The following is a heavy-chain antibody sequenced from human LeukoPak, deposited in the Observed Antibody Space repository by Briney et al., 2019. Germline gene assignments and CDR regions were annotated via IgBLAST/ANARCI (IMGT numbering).Heavy chain of an antibody. Sequence: GGSLRLSCAASGFIFSNYWMSWVRQAPGKGLEWVANIKPDGSDKYYVDSVKGRFTISRDNAKNSLYLQMNSLRAEDTAVYYCARDAHYGDYFDYWGQGTLVTVSS. CDR1: GFIFSNYW. CDR3: ARDAHYGDYFDY. J-gene: IGHJ4*02. D-gene: IGHD4-17*01. CDR2: IKPDGSDK. V-gene: IGHV3-7*01.